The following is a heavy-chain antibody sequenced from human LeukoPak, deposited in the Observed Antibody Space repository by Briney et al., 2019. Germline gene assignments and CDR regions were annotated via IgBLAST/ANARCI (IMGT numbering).Heavy chain of an antibody. CDR3: ARGGWYEDY. D-gene: IGHD6-19*01. CDR1: GGSMSSFY. J-gene: IGHJ4*02. CDR2: IYYSGSP. Sequence: SETLSLTCTVSGGSMSSFYWSWIRQPPGNGLEWIGYIYYSGSPNYNPSLKSRVTILVDTSKNQFSLMLSSVTTADTAVYYCARGGWYEDYWGQGTLVTVSS. V-gene: IGHV4-59*01.